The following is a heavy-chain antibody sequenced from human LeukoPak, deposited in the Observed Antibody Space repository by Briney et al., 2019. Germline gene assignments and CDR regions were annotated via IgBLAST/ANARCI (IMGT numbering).Heavy chain of an antibody. D-gene: IGHD3-22*01. J-gene: IGHJ4*02. CDR1: GYTFTSYY. Sequence: ASVKVSCKASGYTFTSYYMHWVRQAPGQGLEWMGIINPSGGSTSYAQKFQGRVTMTRDTSTSTVYMELSSLRSKDTAVYYCARVIANYYDSSGYEYWGQGTLVTVSS. V-gene: IGHV1-46*01. CDR3: ARVIANYYDSSGYEY. CDR2: INPSGGST.